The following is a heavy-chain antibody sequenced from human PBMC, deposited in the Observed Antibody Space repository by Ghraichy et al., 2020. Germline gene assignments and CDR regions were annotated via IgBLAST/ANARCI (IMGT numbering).Heavy chain of an antibody. CDR3: ARQRVGSSIWPYYFDS. Sequence: ETLSLTCTVSGDSISSSSYYWSWIRQPPGKGLEWIGNIYFSGTTYYNPSLESRVTMSVDTSKNQFSLKLRSVTAADTAVYYCARQRVGSSIWPYYFDSWGQGALVTVSS. V-gene: IGHV4-39*01. CDR2: IYFSGTT. CDR1: GDSISSSSYY. J-gene: IGHJ4*02. D-gene: IGHD6-13*01.